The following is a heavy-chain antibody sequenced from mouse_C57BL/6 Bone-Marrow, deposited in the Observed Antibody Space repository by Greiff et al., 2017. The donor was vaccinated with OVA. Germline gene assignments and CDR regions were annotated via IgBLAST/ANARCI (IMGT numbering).Heavy chain of an antibody. Sequence: VQVVESGPGLVAPSQSLSITCTVSGFSLTSYGVDWVRQSPGKGLEWLGVIWGVGSTNYNSALKSRLSISKDNSKSQVFLKMNSLQTDDTAMYYCARCYGSSYDYAMDYWGQGTSVTVSS. V-gene: IGHV2-6*01. J-gene: IGHJ4*01. CDR2: IWGVGST. CDR1: GFSLTSYG. D-gene: IGHD1-1*01. CDR3: ARCYGSSYDYAMDY.